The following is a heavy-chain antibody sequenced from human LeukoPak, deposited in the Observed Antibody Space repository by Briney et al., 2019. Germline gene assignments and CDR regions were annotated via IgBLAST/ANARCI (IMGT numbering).Heavy chain of an antibody. CDR1: GDSISSGAYS. Sequence: SETPSLTCAVSGDSISSGAYSWNWIRQPPGKGLEWIGYIYHTGNTFYNPSLKSRVSISVDRSNNQFSLRLTSVTAADTAVYYCARGFFVRENPGSWFDPWAREPWSPSPQ. D-gene: IGHD3-10*02. CDR2: IYHTGNT. CDR3: ARGFFVRENPGSWFDP. V-gene: IGHV4-30-2*01. J-gene: IGHJ5*02.